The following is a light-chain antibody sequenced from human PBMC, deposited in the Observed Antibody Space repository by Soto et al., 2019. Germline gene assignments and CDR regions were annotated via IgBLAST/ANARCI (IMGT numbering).Light chain of an antibody. V-gene: IGLV1-51*02. CDR2: ENT. CDR1: STNIGRRS. J-gene: IGLJ1*01. Sequence: QSVLTQPPSVSAAPGQQVSISCSGSSTNIGRRSVSWYQQLPGTPPKLLIYENTKRPSGIPDRFSGSKSGTSATLGITGLQTGDEADYYCGAWDNSLSAGVFGTGTKVTVL. CDR3: GAWDNSLSAGV.